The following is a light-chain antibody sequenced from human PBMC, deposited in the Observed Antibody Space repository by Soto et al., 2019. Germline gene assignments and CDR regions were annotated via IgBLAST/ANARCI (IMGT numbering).Light chain of an antibody. V-gene: IGKV3-20*01. Sequence: EIVLTQSPGTLSLSPGERATLSCRASQSVSSSYLAWYQQKPGQAPRLLIYGASGRATGIPDRFSGSGFGTDFTLTISRLEPEDFAVYYCQQYGSSPMYTFGQGTKLEI. CDR1: QSVSSSY. CDR2: GAS. J-gene: IGKJ2*01. CDR3: QQYGSSPMYT.